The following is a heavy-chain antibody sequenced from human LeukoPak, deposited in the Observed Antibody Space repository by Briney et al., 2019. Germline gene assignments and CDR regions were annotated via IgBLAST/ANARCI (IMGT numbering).Heavy chain of an antibody. V-gene: IGHV3-30*04. Sequence: PGGSLRLSCAASGFTFSGYAIHWVRQAPGKGLEWVAVISYDGSNKFYADSVKGRFTISRDNSNNTLYLQMNSPRAEDTAIYYCARVGRGYSFKVYYFDYWGQGTLVTVSS. J-gene: IGHJ4*02. CDR3: ARVGRGYSFKVYYFDY. D-gene: IGHD5-18*01. CDR1: GFTFSGYA. CDR2: ISYDGSNK.